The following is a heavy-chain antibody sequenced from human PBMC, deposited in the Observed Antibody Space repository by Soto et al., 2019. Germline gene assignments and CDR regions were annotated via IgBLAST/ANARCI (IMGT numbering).Heavy chain of an antibody. CDR2: TYYRSKWYN. J-gene: IGHJ6*02. CDR3: ARVNWNLGYYGMDV. CDR1: GDLVSINSAA. D-gene: IGHD1-7*01. V-gene: IGHV6-1*01. Sequence: SQSLSLPRALSGDLVSINSAAWNWVRPSPSRGLEWLGRTYYRSKWYNDYAVSVKSRITINPDTSKNQFYLQLNSVTPEDTAVYYCARVNWNLGYYGMDVWGQGTTVTVSS.